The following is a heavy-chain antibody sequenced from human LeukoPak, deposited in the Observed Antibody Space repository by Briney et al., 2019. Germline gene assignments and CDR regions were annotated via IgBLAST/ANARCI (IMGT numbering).Heavy chain of an antibody. CDR3: AREQAMVRGVIITPTYFDY. Sequence: SETLSLTCTVSGGSISSYYWSWIRQPPGKGLEWIGYIYYSGSTNYNPSLKSRVTISVDTSKNQFSLKLSSVTAADTAVYYCAREQAMVRGVIITPTYFDYWGQGTLVTVSS. V-gene: IGHV4-59*12. D-gene: IGHD3-10*01. J-gene: IGHJ4*02. CDR2: IYYSGST. CDR1: GGSISSYY.